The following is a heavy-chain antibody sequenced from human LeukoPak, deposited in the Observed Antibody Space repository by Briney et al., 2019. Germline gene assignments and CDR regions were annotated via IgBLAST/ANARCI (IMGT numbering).Heavy chain of an antibody. CDR2: IYPGDSDT. CDR3: ATGTATTYYYYYYGMDV. V-gene: IGHV5-51*01. CDR1: GYIFTSYW. J-gene: IGHJ6*02. Sequence: PGPSLRLSCNGSGYIFTSYWIGWVRQLPGKGLEWMGIIYPGDSDTRYSPSFQGQVTISADKSISTAYLQWNSLKASDTAMYYCATGTATTYYYYYYGMDVWGQGTTVTVSS. D-gene: IGHD1-7*01.